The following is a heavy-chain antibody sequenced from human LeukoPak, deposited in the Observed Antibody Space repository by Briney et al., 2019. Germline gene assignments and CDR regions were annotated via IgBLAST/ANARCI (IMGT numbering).Heavy chain of an antibody. V-gene: IGHV3-48*04. CDR1: GFTFSSYS. CDR3: ARDPPPSYSSSFYYYYMDV. Sequence: GGSLRLSCPASGFTFSSYSMNWLRQAPGKGLEGVSYISSSSSTIYYADSVKGRFTISRDNAKNSLYLQMNSLRAEDTAVYYCARDPPPSYSSSFYYYYMDVRGKGTTVTVSS. D-gene: IGHD6-6*01. CDR2: ISSSSSTI. J-gene: IGHJ6*03.